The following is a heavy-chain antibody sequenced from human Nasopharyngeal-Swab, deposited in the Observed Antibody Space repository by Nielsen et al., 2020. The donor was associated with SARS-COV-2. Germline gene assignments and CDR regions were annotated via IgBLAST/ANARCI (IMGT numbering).Heavy chain of an antibody. D-gene: IGHD2-15*01. Sequence: GESLKISCAASGFTFSSYSMNWVRQAPGKGLEWVSSISSSSSYIYYADSVKGRFTISRDNAKNPLYLQMNSLRAEDTAVYYCARDRVVVVAATQYYFDYWGQGTLVTVSS. CDR2: ISSSSSYI. J-gene: IGHJ4*02. V-gene: IGHV3-21*01. CDR3: ARDRVVVVAATQYYFDY. CDR1: GFTFSSYS.